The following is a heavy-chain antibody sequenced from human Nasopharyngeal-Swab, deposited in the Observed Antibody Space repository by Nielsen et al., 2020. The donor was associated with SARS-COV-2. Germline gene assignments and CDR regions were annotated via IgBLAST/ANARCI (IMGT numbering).Heavy chain of an antibody. D-gene: IGHD3-22*01. J-gene: IGHJ4*02. CDR2: ISSGSII. V-gene: IGHV3-48*02. CDR3: ARDRYGRYYYESSGYSHLFDY. CDR1: GFTFSSYW. Sequence: GESLKISCAASGFTFSSYWMHWVRQAPGKGLVWVSYISSGSIIYYADSVKGRFTISRDNAKNSLYLQMKSLRDEDTAVYYCARDRYGRYYYESSGYSHLFDYWGQGTLVTVSS.